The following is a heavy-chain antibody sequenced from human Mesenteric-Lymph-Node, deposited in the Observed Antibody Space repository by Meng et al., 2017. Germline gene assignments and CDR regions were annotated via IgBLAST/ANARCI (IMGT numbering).Heavy chain of an antibody. Sequence: QVQLVESGGGVVQPGRSLRLSCAASGFTFGTYGMHWVRQAPGKGLEWVAVIWHDGTDKFYGDSVKGRSTISRDNSKNTLFLQMNSLTVDDTAVYYCARADDNWIIIEYWGQGTLVTVSS. D-gene: IGHD1-20*01. CDR2: IWHDGTDK. CDR3: ARADDNWIIIEY. CDR1: GFTFGTYG. V-gene: IGHV3-33*01. J-gene: IGHJ4*02.